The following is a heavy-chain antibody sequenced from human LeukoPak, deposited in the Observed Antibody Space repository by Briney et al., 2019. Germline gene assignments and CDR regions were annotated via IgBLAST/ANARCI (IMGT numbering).Heavy chain of an antibody. V-gene: IGHV3-23*01. J-gene: IGHJ4*02. CDR2: ASGSGGST. CDR1: GFTFSGYA. Sequence: ESGGSLRLSCAASGFTFSGYAMSWVRQAPGKGLEWVSSASGSGGSTYYADSVKGRFTISRDNSKNTLYLQMNSLRAEDTAVYYCAKDLGSVVTPPSLDYWGQGTLVTVPS. D-gene: IGHD4-23*01. CDR3: AKDLGSVVTPPSLDY.